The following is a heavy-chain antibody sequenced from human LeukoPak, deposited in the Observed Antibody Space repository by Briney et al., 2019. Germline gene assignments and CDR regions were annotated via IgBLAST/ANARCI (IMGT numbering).Heavy chain of an antibody. CDR3: ARGRGQVVVIDDYYIRV. CDR2: INHSGST. D-gene: IGHD3-22*01. CDR1: GFSLSSYY. Sequence: SETLSLTCALYGFSLSSYYWCWVRQPPGKGLEWVGEINHSGSTNYNPSLKSRVTISVDTAKNQLSVKLSSVTAAEAGVYYCARGRGQVVVIDDYYIRVWGKGTTVTVSS. V-gene: IGHV4-34*01. J-gene: IGHJ6*03.